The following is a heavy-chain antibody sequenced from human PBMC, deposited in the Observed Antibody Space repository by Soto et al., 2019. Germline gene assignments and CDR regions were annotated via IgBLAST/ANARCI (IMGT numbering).Heavy chain of an antibody. CDR3: AKLPWGHNYYDRSGYRATNKEGFDI. CDR2: ISYDGNNQ. CDR1: GFTFSNYG. Sequence: PGGSLRHSCAASGFTFSNYGMHWVRQAPGKGLEWVAIISYDGNNQYYADSVRDQFAISRDNSKNTLFLQMNSLRPEDTAVYYCAKLPWGHNYYDRSGYRATNKEGFDIWGQGTMVTVPS. J-gene: IGHJ3*02. D-gene: IGHD3-22*01. V-gene: IGHV3-30*18.